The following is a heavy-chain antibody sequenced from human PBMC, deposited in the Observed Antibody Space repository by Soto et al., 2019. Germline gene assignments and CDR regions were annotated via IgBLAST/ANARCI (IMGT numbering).Heavy chain of an antibody. J-gene: IGHJ4*02. Sequence: ASVKVACKASGYTFTSYGVNWVRQAPRQGLEWMGWISAYNGNTRYAQKFQGRVTMTTDTSTSTVYMELSSLRSEDTAVYYCARDTYSSGPFDYWGQGTLVTVSS. CDR1: GYTFTSYG. V-gene: IGHV1-18*01. CDR2: ISAYNGNT. CDR3: ARDTYSSGPFDY. D-gene: IGHD6-19*01.